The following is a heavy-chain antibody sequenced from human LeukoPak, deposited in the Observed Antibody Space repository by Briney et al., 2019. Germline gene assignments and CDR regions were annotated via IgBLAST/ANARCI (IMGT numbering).Heavy chain of an antibody. Sequence: GASVKVSCKTSGYTFTGYYMHWVRQAPGHGLEWMGGFDPEDGETIYAQKFQGRVTMTEDTSTDTAYMELSSLRSEDTAVYYCARGKTTMVRGVTPYNWFDPWGQGTLVTVSS. J-gene: IGHJ5*02. CDR3: ARGKTTMVRGVTPYNWFDP. D-gene: IGHD3-10*01. V-gene: IGHV1-24*01. CDR2: FDPEDGET. CDR1: GYTFTGYY.